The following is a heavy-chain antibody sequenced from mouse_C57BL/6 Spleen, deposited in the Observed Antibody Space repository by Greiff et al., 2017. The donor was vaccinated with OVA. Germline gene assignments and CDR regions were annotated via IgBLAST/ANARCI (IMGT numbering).Heavy chain of an antibody. V-gene: IGHV5-15*01. CDR3: ARAGTRAMDY. CDR1: GYTFSDYG. CDR2: ISTLAYSI. D-gene: IGHD3-3*01. J-gene: IGHJ4*01. Sequence: EVQLVQSGGGLVQPGASLKLSCAASGYTFSDYGMAWVRQAPRQGPEWVAFISTLAYSINYADTVTGRFTISRDNAKNTLYLELSSLRSEDTAMYDCARAGTRAMDYWGQGTSVTVSS.